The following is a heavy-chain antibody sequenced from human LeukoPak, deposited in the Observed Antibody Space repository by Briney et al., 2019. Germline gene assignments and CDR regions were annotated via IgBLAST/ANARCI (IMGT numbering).Heavy chain of an antibody. Sequence: SETLSLTCTVSGASISNYYGSWLRQPPGKGLEWIGYFDYSRSPTYTPSLKTRVTISVDTSKNQFSLSLSSVTAADTAVYYCARHGSYGSASNYNVEFEHWGQGTLVTVSS. CDR3: ARHGSYGSASNYNVEFEH. D-gene: IGHD3-10*01. V-gene: IGHV4-59*08. CDR2: FDYSRSP. J-gene: IGHJ4*02. CDR1: GASISNYY.